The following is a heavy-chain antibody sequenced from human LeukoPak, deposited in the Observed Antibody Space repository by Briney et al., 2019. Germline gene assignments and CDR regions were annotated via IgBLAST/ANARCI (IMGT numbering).Heavy chain of an antibody. V-gene: IGHV3-30-3*01. CDR3: AGSGWYGRDYFYY. CDR2: ISYDGSNK. J-gene: IGHJ4*02. CDR1: GFTFSSYA. D-gene: IGHD6-19*01. Sequence: GRSLRLSCAASGFTFSSYAMHWVRQAPGKGLEWVAVISYDGSNKYYADSVKGRFTISRDNSKNTLYLQMNSLRAEDTAVYYCAGSGWYGRDYFYYWGQGTLVTVSS.